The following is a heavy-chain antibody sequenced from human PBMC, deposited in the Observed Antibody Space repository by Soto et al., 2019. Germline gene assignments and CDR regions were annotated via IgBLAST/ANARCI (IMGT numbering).Heavy chain of an antibody. D-gene: IGHD7-27*01. Sequence: QLQLQESGSGLVKPSQTLSLTCAVSGGSISSGGYSWSWIRQPPGKGLEWIGYIYHSGSTYYNPSLKSRVTISVDRPKNQFSLKLSSVTAADTAVYYCARGLGRNWGYDAFDIWGQGTMVTVSS. CDR1: GGSISSGGYS. CDR2: IYHSGST. J-gene: IGHJ3*02. CDR3: ARGLGRNWGYDAFDI. V-gene: IGHV4-30-2*01.